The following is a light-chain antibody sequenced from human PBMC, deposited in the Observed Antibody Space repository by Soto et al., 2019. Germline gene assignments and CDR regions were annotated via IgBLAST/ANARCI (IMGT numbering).Light chain of an antibody. CDR1: QSVNSDY. CDR3: QQRRSWPPTIT. V-gene: IGKV3D-20*02. Sequence: EIVLTQSPDTLSLSPGERATLSCRASQSVNSDYLAWYRQKPGQAPTLLMYAKSTRATGIPARFYGSGSGTDFTLTIYRLEPEDFAVYYCQQRRSWPPTITFGQGTRLEIK. CDR2: AKS. J-gene: IGKJ5*01.